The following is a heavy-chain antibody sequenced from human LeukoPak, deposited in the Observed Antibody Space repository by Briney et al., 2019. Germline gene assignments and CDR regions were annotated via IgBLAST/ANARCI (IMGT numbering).Heavy chain of an antibody. CDR3: ATYGSGVQASFDY. D-gene: IGHD3-10*01. CDR2: INPRDGGT. Sequence: ASVKVSCKASGYSFTKYYMHWMRQAPGQGLEWMGVINPRDGGTSFAQKFQGRVTMTRDTSTSTVYMGLSSLRSEDTAVYYCATYGSGVQASFDYWGRGSLVTVS. CDR1: GYSFTKYY. V-gene: IGHV1-46*01. J-gene: IGHJ4*02.